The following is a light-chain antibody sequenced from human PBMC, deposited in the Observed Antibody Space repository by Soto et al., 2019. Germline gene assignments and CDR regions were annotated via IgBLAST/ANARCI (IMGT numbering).Light chain of an antibody. J-gene: IGKJ2*01. CDR2: GAS. V-gene: IGKV3-11*01. CDR3: QQRSNWLYT. CDR1: QSISTN. Sequence: EIVLTQSPATLSLSPGEAATLSCRASQSISTNLAWYQQKPGQAPRLLFFGASNRATGIPARFTGSGSGTDFTLTISSLEPEDFAVYFCQQRSNWLYTFGQGTKLEIK.